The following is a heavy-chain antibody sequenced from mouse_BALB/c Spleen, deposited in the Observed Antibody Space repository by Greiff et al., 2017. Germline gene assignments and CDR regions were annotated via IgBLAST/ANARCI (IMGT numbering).Heavy chain of an antibody. D-gene: IGHD1-2*01. V-gene: IGHV14-3*02. CDR1: GFNIKDTY. CDR2: IDPANGNT. J-gene: IGHJ2*01. CDR3: ALHYYGYVGY. Sequence: VQLQQSGAELVKPGASVKLSCTASGFNIKDTYMHWVKQRPEQGLEWIGRIDPANGNTNYDPKFQGKATITADTSSNTAYLQLSSLTSEDTAVYYCALHYYGYVGYWGQGTTLTVSS.